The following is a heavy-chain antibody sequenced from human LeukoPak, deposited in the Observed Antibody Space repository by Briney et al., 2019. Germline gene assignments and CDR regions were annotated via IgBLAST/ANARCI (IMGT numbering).Heavy chain of an antibody. Sequence: DSVKVSCKASGYTFTSYGISWVRQAPGQGLEWMAWISAYNGNTDYAQNLRGRVTMTTDTSTSTAYMELRSLRSDDTAVYYCARGYCSGGSCYLLYYYGLDVWGQGTTVTVSS. CDR1: GYTFTSYG. D-gene: IGHD2-15*01. CDR2: ISAYNGNT. J-gene: IGHJ6*02. CDR3: ARGYCSGGSCYLLYYYGLDV. V-gene: IGHV1-18*01.